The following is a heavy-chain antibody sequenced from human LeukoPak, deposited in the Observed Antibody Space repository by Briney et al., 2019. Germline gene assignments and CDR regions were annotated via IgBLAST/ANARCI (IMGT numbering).Heavy chain of an antibody. V-gene: IGHV4-59*01. CDR2: IYHSGST. D-gene: IGHD6-13*01. CDR1: GASITTYY. Sequence: SETLSLTCTVSGASITTYYWSWIRQPPGKGLEWIGYIYHSGSTNYNPSLKSRVTISVDTSKNQFSLRLTSVTAADTAVYYCARDQGAFYSRSWLDYWGQGTLVTVSS. J-gene: IGHJ4*02. CDR3: ARDQGAFYSRSWLDY.